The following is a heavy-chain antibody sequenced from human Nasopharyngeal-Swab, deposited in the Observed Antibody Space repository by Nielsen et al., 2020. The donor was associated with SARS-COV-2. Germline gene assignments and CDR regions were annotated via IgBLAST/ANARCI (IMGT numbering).Heavy chain of an antibody. D-gene: IGHD6-13*01. J-gene: IGHJ4*02. Sequence: GESLKISCAASGFAFTTYSMNWVRQAPGKGLEWVSYISAGNTIYYADSVKGRFTISRDNAKNLLFLQMSNLGADDTAVYYCTRDPYSTPPDYWGQGTLVTVSS. V-gene: IGHV3-48*04. CDR3: TRDPYSTPPDY. CDR2: ISAGNTI. CDR1: GFAFTTYS.